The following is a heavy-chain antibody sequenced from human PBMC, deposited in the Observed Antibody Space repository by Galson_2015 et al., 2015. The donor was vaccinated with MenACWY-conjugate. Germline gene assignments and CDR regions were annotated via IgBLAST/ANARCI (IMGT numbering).Heavy chain of an antibody. CDR3: ARQGPSGRAFDI. CDR2: IYDSGST. V-gene: IGHV4-39*01. J-gene: IGHJ3*02. CDR1: AGSISSRTYY. D-gene: IGHD3-10*01. Sequence: TLSLTCNVSAGSISSRTYYWGWIRQSPGKGLEWIGTIYDSGSTYYNPSLKSRVTISVDTSRNQFSLKLSSVTAADTAVYYCARQGPSGRAFDIWGQGTMVTVSS.